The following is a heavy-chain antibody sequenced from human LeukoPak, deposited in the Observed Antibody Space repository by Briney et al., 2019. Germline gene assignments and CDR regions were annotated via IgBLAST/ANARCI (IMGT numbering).Heavy chain of an antibody. CDR2: ISANGLST. CDR3: AKGYEFWSGYWDS. CDR1: GFTFSNYA. V-gene: IGHV3-23*01. J-gene: IGHJ4*02. D-gene: IGHD3-3*01. Sequence: PGGSLRLSCAASGFTFSNYAMSWVRQAPGKGLEWVSAISANGLSTYYAVSVRGRFTISRDNSRNTLSLQVNILRAEDTAVYYCAKGYEFWSGYWDSWGQGTPVTVSS.